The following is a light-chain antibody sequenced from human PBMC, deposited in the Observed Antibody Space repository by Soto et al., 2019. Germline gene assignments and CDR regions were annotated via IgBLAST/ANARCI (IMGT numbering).Light chain of an antibody. CDR1: SSNIGAGFD. J-gene: IGLJ2*01. CDR3: QSYDSSLSGVI. Sequence: QPVLTQPPSVSGAPGQRVTISCTGSSSNIGAGFDVHWYQQLPGTAPKLLIFGNTDRPSGVSDRFSGSKSGTSASLAITGLQADDEADYYCQSYDSSLSGVIFGGGTQLTVL. V-gene: IGLV1-40*01. CDR2: GNT.